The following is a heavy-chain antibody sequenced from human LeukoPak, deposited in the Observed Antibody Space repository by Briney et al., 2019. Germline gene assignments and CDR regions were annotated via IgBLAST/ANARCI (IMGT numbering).Heavy chain of an antibody. J-gene: IGHJ4*02. Sequence: GGSLRLSCAASGVTVSNNFMLWVRQAPGEGLGWVSLIYSGGDTHYADSVKGRFTISRDNSKNTLYLQMNNLRAEDTAVYYCARDPPAVAINTYGWGQGTLVTVSS. D-gene: IGHD5-24*01. CDR2: IYSGGDT. CDR3: ARDPPAVAINTYG. V-gene: IGHV3-66*01. CDR1: GVTVSNNF.